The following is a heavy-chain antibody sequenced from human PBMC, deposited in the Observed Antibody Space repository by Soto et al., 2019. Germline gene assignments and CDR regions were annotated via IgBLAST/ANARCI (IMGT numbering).Heavy chain of an antibody. CDR3: ARGRTVRNYADASSDYFYFFDY. J-gene: IGHJ4*02. V-gene: IGHV4-59*01. CDR1: GDSISTFY. D-gene: IGHD3-22*01. CDR2: VYYTVST. Sequence: SETLSLTCTVSGDSISTFYWGWMRQSPGKELEWIGYVYYTVSTNYNPSLKSRVTISVDRSKNQFSLKLTSANAADTAVYYCARGRTVRNYADASSDYFYFFDYWGQGTKVTVSS.